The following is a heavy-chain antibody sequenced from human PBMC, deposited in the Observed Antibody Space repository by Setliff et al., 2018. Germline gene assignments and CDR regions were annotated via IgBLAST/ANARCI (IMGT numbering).Heavy chain of an antibody. CDR2: MNPNSGNT. V-gene: IGHV1-8*02. CDR3: ARDVPFWSGYYTGYYYYYGMDV. J-gene: IGHJ6*02. D-gene: IGHD3-3*01. Sequence: ASVKVSCKASGYTFTSYDINWVRLATGQGLEWMGWMNPNSGNTGYAQKFQGRVTMTRNTSISTAYMELSSLRSEDTAVYYCARDVPFWSGYYTGYYYYYGMDVWGQGTTVTVSS. CDR1: GYTFTSYD.